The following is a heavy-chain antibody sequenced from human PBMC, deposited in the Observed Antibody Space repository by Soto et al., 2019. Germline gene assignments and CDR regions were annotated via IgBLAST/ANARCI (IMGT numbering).Heavy chain of an antibody. J-gene: IGHJ3*02. CDR2: INAGNGNT. Sequence: VKVSGKASGYTFTSYAMHWVRQAPGQRLEWMGWINAGNGNTKYSQKFQGRVTITRDTSSSTAYMELSSLRSEATAVYYFARGGKLRFLEWPRDDAFDIWGQGTMVTVSS. V-gene: IGHV1-3*01. CDR3: ARGGKLRFLEWPRDDAFDI. CDR1: GYTFTSYA. D-gene: IGHD3-3*01.